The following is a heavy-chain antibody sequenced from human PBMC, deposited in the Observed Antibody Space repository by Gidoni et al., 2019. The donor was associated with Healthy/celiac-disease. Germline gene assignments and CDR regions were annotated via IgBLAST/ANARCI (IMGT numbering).Heavy chain of an antibody. CDR2: IRGSGGST. J-gene: IGHJ4*02. CDR1: GFTFSSYA. D-gene: IGHD3-3*01. CDR3: AKAPDYDFWSGTTNIDY. Sequence: EVQLLESGGGLVQPGGSLRLYCAASGFTFSSYAMSWVRQAPGKGLEWVSAIRGSGGSTYDADSVKGLFTISRDNSKNTLYLQMNSLRAEDTAVYYCAKAPDYDFWSGTTNIDYWGQGTLVTVSS. V-gene: IGHV3-23*01.